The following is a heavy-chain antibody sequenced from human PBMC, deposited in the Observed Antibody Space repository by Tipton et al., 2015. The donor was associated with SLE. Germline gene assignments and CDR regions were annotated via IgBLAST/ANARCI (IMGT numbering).Heavy chain of an antibody. CDR1: GGSISSYY. J-gene: IGHJ6*03. CDR2: IYYSGST. V-gene: IGHV4-59*01. D-gene: IGHD2-2*01. Sequence: LRLSCTVSGGSISSYYWSWIRQPPGKGLEWIGYIYYSGSTNYNPSLKSRVTISVDTSKNQFSLKLSSVTAADTAVYYCARVPAFYYYYMDVWGKGITVTVSS. CDR3: ARVPAFYYYYMDV.